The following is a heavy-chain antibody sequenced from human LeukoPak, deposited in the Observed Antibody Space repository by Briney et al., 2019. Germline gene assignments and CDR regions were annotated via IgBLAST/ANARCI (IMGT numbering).Heavy chain of an antibody. V-gene: IGHV4-59*01. J-gene: IGHJ4*02. CDR2: IYYSGST. Sequence: PSETLSLTCTVSSGSISTYYWSWIRQPPGKGLEWIGYIYYSGSTNYNPSLKSRVTISIDTSRNQFSLKLSSVTAADTAVYYCARDSRGGGPDFDYWGQGVLVTVSS. D-gene: IGHD2-15*01. CDR3: ARDSRGGGPDFDY. CDR1: SGSISTYY.